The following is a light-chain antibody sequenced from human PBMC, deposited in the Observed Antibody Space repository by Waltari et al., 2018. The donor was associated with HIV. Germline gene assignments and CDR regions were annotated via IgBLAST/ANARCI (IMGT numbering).Light chain of an antibody. V-gene: IGKV2-30*01. J-gene: IGKJ2*01. CDR1: QSRVYNDGDTY. CDR3: MQGTHWPYT. Sequence: DVVMTQSPLSLPVTLGQPASIFCRSSQSRVYNDGDTYLNWFQQRPGHSPRRLIYKVSDRDSGVPDRVSGSGSGTDFTLKISSVEAEDVGIYYCMQGTHWPYTFVQGTKLEI. CDR2: KVS.